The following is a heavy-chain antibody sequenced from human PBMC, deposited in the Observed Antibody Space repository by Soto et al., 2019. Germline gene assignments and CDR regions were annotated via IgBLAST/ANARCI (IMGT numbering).Heavy chain of an antibody. Sequence: SVKVSCKASGGTFSSYAISWVRQAPGQGLEWMGGIIPIFGTANYAQKFQGRVTITADESTSTAYMELSSLRSEDTAVYYCARDGIAAAGTDYWGQGTLVTVSS. CDR3: ARDGIAAAGTDY. J-gene: IGHJ4*02. CDR2: IIPIFGTA. CDR1: GGTFSSYA. V-gene: IGHV1-69*13. D-gene: IGHD6-13*01.